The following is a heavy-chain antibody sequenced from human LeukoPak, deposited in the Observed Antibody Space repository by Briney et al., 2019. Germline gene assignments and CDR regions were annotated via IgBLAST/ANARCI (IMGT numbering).Heavy chain of an antibody. D-gene: IGHD3-22*01. CDR2: IYSGGST. CDR3: ARAPYYYDSSGLYFDY. V-gene: IGHV3-53*01. Sequence: GGSLRLSCAASGFTVSSNYMSWARQAPGKGLEWVSVIYSGGSTYYADSVKGRFTISRDNSKNTLYLQMNSLRAEDTAVYYCARAPYYYDSSGLYFDYWGQGTLVTVSS. CDR1: GFTVSSNY. J-gene: IGHJ4*02.